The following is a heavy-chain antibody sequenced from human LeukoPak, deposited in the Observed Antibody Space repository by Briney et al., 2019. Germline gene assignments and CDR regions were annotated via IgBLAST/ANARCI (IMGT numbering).Heavy chain of an antibody. CDR3: VKDLGYCSATSCTDAFDV. D-gene: IGHD2-2*01. V-gene: IGHV3-23*01. Sequence: GGSLRLSCAASGFTFSSYGMHWVRQAPGKGLECVSTISDTTDRMYYADSVKGRFTISRDNSKSTLYLQMNSLRAEDTAVYYCVKDLGYCSATSCTDAFDVWGQGTMVTVSS. CDR1: GFTFSSYG. J-gene: IGHJ3*01. CDR2: ISDTTDRM.